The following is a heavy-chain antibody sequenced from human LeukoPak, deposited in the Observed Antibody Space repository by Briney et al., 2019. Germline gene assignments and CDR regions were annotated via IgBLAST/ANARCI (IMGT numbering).Heavy chain of an antibody. V-gene: IGHV3-33*06. CDR2: IWYDGSNK. CDR1: GFTFSSYG. J-gene: IGHJ4*02. D-gene: IGHD2-15*01. CDR3: AKEKDSSGYFDY. Sequence: GRSLRLSCAASGFTFSSYGMHWVRQAPGKGLEWVAVIWYDGSNKYYADSVKGRFTISRDNSKNTLYLQMNSLRAEDTAVYYCAKEKDSSGYFDYWGQGTLVTVSS.